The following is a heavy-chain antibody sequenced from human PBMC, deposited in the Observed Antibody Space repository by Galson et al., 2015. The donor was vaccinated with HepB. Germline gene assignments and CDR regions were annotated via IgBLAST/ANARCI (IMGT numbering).Heavy chain of an antibody. J-gene: IGHJ5*02. V-gene: IGHV3-48*02. CDR3: ARGDGCSSTSCHNWFDP. Sequence: SLRLSCAASGFTFSSYSMNWVRQAPGKGLEWVSYISSSSSTIYYADSVKGRFTISRDNAKNSLYLQMNSLRDEDTAVYYCARGDGCSSTSCHNWFDPWGQGTLVTVSS. CDR2: ISSSSSTI. D-gene: IGHD2-2*01. CDR1: GFTFSSYS.